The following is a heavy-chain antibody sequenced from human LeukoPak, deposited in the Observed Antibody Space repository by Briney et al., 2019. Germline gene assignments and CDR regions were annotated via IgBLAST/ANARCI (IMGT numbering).Heavy chain of an antibody. CDR1: GGSFSGYY. Sequence: PSETLSLTCAVYGGSFSGYYWSWIRQPPGKGLEWIGEINHSGSTNYNPSLKSRVTISVDTSKNQFSLKLSSVTAADTAVYYCADIRRYSYGLDYWGQGTLVTVSS. CDR2: INHSGST. V-gene: IGHV4-34*01. J-gene: IGHJ4*02. D-gene: IGHD5-18*01. CDR3: ADIRRYSYGLDY.